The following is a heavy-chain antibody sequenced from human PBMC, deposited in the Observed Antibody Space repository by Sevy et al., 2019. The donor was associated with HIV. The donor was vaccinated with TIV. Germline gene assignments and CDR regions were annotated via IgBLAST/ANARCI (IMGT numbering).Heavy chain of an antibody. Sequence: LTCAASGFSVSRNHINWVRQAPGKGQEWISVIYSDGTTQYADSVKGRFTISRDTSNNTVYLQVSSLRADDTAVYYCARRLSSAWYFDFWGQGSLVTVSS. V-gene: IGHV3-53*01. J-gene: IGHJ4*02. CDR3: ARRLSSAWYFDF. CDR2: IYSDGTT. CDR1: GFSVSRNH. D-gene: IGHD6-19*01.